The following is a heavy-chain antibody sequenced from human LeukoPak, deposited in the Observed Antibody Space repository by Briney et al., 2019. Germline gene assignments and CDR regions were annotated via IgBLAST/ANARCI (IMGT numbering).Heavy chain of an antibody. J-gene: IGHJ3*02. Sequence: PGGSLRLSCAASGFTVSSNYMSWVRQAPGKGLEWVSYISSSSSTIYYADSVKGRFTISRDNAKNSLYLQMNSLRAEDTAVYYCARAGEYSSSWYEGGTDAFDIWGQGTMVTVSS. CDR3: ARAGEYSSSWYEGGTDAFDI. D-gene: IGHD6-13*01. CDR2: ISSSSSTI. V-gene: IGHV3-48*01. CDR1: GFTVSSNY.